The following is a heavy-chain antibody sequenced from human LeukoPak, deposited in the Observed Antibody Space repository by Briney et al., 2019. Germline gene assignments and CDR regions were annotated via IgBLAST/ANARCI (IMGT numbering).Heavy chain of an antibody. D-gene: IGHD3-22*01. CDR3: ARQNYYDSRPFDY. V-gene: IGHV4-39*07. CDR2: IYYSGST. CDR1: GGSISSSSYY. Sequence: SETLSLTCTVSGGSISSSSYYWGWIRQPPGKGLEWIGSIYYSGSTYYNPSLKSRVTISVDTSKNQFSLKLSSVTAADTAVYYCARQNYYDSRPFDYWGQGTLVTVSS. J-gene: IGHJ4*02.